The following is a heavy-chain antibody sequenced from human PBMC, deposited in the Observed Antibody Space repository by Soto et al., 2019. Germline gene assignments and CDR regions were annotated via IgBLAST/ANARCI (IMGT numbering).Heavy chain of an antibody. Sequence: PSETLSLTCTVSGGSISSGDYYWSWIRQHPGKGLEWIGYIYYSGSTYYNPSLKSRVTISVDTSKNQFSLKLSSVTAADTAVYYCARRSSWYGFDYWGQGTLVTVSS. J-gene: IGHJ4*02. CDR1: GGSISSGDYY. CDR2: IYYSGST. CDR3: ARRSSWYGFDY. V-gene: IGHV4-31*03. D-gene: IGHD6-13*01.